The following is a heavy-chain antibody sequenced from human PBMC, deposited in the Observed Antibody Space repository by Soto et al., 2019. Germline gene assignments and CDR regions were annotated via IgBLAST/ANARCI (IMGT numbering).Heavy chain of an antibody. CDR1: GFSLTTKGVG. CDR2: IFWDRDK. J-gene: IGHJ4*02. CDR3: VYSRRLGHQSGGNYYFWDS. V-gene: IGHV2-5*02. Sequence: QITLRESGPTLVQPTQTLTLTCSFSGFSLTTKGVGVGWIRRPPGKALEWLALIFWDRDKGHSPSLESRLTITKNTSKNQVALTVANMDPADTATYYCVYSRRLGHQSGGNYYFWDSWGQGILVTVSS. D-gene: IGHD2-21*02.